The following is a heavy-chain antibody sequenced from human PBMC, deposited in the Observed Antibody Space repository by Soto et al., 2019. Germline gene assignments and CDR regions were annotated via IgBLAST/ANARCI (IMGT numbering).Heavy chain of an antibody. J-gene: IGHJ4*02. CDR2: IYYSGST. CDR1: GGSISSGGYY. CDR3: ASVTTVVTLQGPSQRYFDY. D-gene: IGHD4-17*01. Sequence: SETLSLTCTVSGGSISSGGYYWSWIRQHPGKGLEWIGYIYYSGSTYYNPSLKSRVTISVDTSKNQFSLKLSSVTAADTAVYYCASVTTVVTLQGPSQRYFDYWGQGTLVTVSS. V-gene: IGHV4-31*03.